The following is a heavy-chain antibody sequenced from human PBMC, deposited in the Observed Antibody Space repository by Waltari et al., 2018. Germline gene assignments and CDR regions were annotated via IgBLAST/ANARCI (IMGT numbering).Heavy chain of an antibody. D-gene: IGHD2-21*02. V-gene: IGHV3-30*18. Sequence: QVQLVESGGGVVQPGGSLRLSCAASGLSFSSYGMHWVRQAPGKGLAWVASISDDGTNKYYADSVQGRFTISRDNSKNSLYLQMSSLTAEDTAVYFCAKEHGDDSGDYWGQGTLVTVSS. J-gene: IGHJ4*02. CDR3: AKEHGDDSGDY. CDR1: GLSFSSYG. CDR2: ISDDGTNK.